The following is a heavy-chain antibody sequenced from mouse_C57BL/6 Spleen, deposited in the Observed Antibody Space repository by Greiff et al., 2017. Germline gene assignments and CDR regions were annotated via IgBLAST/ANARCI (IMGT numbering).Heavy chain of an antibody. CDR1: GFTFSSYA. Sequence: EVKVVESGGGLVKPGGSLKLSCAASGFTFSSYAMSWVRQTPEKRLEWVATISDGGSYTYYPDNVKGRFTISRDNAKNNLYLQMSHLKSEDTAMYYCARERAQGYYFDYWGQGTTLTVSS. CDR2: ISDGGSYT. J-gene: IGHJ2*01. V-gene: IGHV5-4*01. CDR3: ARERAQGYYFDY. D-gene: IGHD3-2*02.